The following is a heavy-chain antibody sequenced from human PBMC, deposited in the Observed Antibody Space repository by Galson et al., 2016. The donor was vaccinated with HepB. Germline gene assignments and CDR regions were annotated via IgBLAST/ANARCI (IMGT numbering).Heavy chain of an antibody. CDR2: ISAYNGNR. CDR1: GYTFTSYG. J-gene: IGHJ4*02. D-gene: IGHD6-19*01. V-gene: IGHV1-18*01. CDR3: ARVNSGWDVMGYRYYLDY. Sequence: SVKVSCKASGYTFTSYGISWVRQAPGQGLEWMGWISAYNGNRNYAQRVQGRVTMTTDTSTSTAYMEVRSLRSDDTAVYYCARVNSGWDVMGYRYYLDYWGQGTLVIVSS.